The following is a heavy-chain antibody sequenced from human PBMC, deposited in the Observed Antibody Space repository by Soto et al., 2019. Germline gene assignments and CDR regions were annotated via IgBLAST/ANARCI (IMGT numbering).Heavy chain of an antibody. D-gene: IGHD3-3*01. CDR3: ATRAEYYDFWSGYYGA. CDR2: IYPSDSDT. CDR1: GYSFSTSW. Sequence: PGESLKISCKGSGYSFSTSWIGWVRQISGKGLEWMGTIYPSDSDTRYSPSFQGQVIISADKSTSTAYLQWRSLKASDTAMYYCATRAEYYDFWSGYYGAWGQGTLVTVS. V-gene: IGHV5-51*01. J-gene: IGHJ5*02.